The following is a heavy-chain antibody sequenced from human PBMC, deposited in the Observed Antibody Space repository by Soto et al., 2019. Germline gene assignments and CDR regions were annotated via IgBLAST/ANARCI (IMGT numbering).Heavy chain of an antibody. D-gene: IGHD3-10*01. CDR1: GDTFSFYS. J-gene: IGHJ4*02. Sequence: QVQLVQSGAEVKRPGSSVKVSCKASGDTFSFYSINWVRQAPGLGLEWMGRVNPILSMSNYAQRFQGRVTMTADKATSTAYMELSGLRCVDTAMYYCATSYGSGYRAFDYWGQGALVTVSS. V-gene: IGHV1-69*04. CDR3: ATSYGSGYRAFDY. CDR2: VNPILSMS.